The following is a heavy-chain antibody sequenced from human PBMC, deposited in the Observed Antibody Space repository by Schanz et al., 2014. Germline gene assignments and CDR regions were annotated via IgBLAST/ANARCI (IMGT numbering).Heavy chain of an antibody. CDR3: AKHVRSLTGNDY. V-gene: IGHV3-23*04. CDR1: GFTFSNHA. CDR2: IGGSGDST. Sequence: EVQLVESGGSLVQPGGSLRLSCAASGFTFSNHALSWVRQAPGKGLEWVSGIGGSGDSTHYADSVKGRFIISRDNSKNTVNLQMNSLRAGDTTVYYCAKHVRSLTGNDYWGQGTLVTVSS. J-gene: IGHJ4*02. D-gene: IGHD3-9*01.